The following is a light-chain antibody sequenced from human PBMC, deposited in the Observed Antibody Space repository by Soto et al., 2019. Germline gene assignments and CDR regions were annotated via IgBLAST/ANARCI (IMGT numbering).Light chain of an antibody. CDR2: GTD. CDR3: VLYMTSGLRV. J-gene: IGLJ3*02. V-gene: IGLV8-61*01. CDR1: SGSVSTSDY. Sequence: QTVVTQEPSISVSPGGTVTLTCGLNSGSVSTSDYPSWYQQTPGQAPRTLIYGTDTRSSGVPDRFSGSIVGNKAALTITGAQAEDESDYYCVLYMTSGLRVFGGGTKRTVL.